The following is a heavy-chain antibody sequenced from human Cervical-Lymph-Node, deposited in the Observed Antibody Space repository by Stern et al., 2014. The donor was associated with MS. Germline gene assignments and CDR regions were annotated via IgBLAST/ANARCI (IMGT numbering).Heavy chain of an antibody. CDR3: AADRPAASLYYYYGMDV. J-gene: IGHJ6*02. Sequence: QLVESGPEVKKPGTSVKVSCKASGFTFTSSAVQWVRQARGQRLAWIGWIVVGRGNTNYAQKFQERVPITRDMSTSTAYMELSSLRSEDTAVYYCAADRPAASLYYYYGMDVWGQGTTVTVSS. D-gene: IGHD2-2*01. CDR2: IVVGRGNT. V-gene: IGHV1-58*01. CDR1: GFTFTSSA.